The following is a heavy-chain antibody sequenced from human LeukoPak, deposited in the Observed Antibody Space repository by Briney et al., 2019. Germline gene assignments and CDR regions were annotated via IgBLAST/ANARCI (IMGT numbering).Heavy chain of an antibody. CDR1: GFTFSDYA. CDR3: AKSRSGYSSSWFDY. CDR2: ISYDGSNK. J-gene: IGHJ4*02. V-gene: IGHV3-30*18. Sequence: PGGSLRLSCAASGFTFSDYAMSWVRQAPGKGLEWVAVISYDGSNKYYADSVKGRFTISRDNSKNTLYLQMNSLRAEDTAVYYCAKSRSGYSSSWFDYWGQGTLVTVSS. D-gene: IGHD6-13*01.